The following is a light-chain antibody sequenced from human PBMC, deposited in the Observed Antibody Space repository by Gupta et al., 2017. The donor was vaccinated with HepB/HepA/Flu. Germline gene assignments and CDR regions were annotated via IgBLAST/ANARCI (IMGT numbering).Light chain of an antibody. CDR3: AAWHDSVDAPV. J-gene: IGLJ2*01. CDR1: TSNIGVNT. Sequence: QSVLTQQPSASGTPGQRVTISCSGSTSNIGVNTVNWYQHLPGSAPKLLIYHNDQRPSGVPDRFSASKSGTSASLAISGLQSGDEADYYCAAWHDSVDAPVFGGGTKLTVL. V-gene: IGLV1-44*01. CDR2: HND.